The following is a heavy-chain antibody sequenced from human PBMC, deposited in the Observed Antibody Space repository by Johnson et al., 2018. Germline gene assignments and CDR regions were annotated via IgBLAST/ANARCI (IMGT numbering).Heavy chain of an antibody. D-gene: IGHD6-6*01. CDR1: GFTFSSYS. CDR2: ISYDGSNK. J-gene: IGHJ6*02. CDR3: AKGWIAARFYYYYGMDV. V-gene: IGHV3-30*18. Sequence: VKLVESGGGVVKPGGSLRLSCAASGFTFSSYSMNWVRQAPGKGLEWVAVISYDGSNKYYADSVKGRFTISRDNSKNTLYLQMNSLRAEDTAVYYCAKGWIAARFYYYYGMDVWGQGTTVTVSS.